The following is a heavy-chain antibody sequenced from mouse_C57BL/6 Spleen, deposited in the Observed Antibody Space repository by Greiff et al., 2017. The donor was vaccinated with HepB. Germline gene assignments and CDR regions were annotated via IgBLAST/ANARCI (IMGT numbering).Heavy chain of an antibody. J-gene: IGHJ4*01. CDR3: ARWSHYGAMDY. CDR1: GYTFTSYW. D-gene: IGHD1-1*02. CDR2: IDPSDSYT. V-gene: IGHV1-69*01. Sequence: VQLQQPGAELVMPGASVKLSCKASGYTFTSYWMHWVKQRPGQGLEWIGEIDPSDSYTNYNQKLKGKSTLTVDKSSSTAYMQLSSLTSEDSAFYYCARWSHYGAMDYWGQGTSVTVSS.